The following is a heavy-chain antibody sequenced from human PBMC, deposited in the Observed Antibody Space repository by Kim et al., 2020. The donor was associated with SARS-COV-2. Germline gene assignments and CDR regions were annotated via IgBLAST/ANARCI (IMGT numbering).Heavy chain of an antibody. D-gene: IGHD3-10*01. CDR3: ARDRSDYGSGSYYDYYYGMDV. CDR1: GGSISSYY. Sequence: SETLSLTCTVSGGSISSYYWSWIRQPPGKGLEWIGYIYYSGSTNYNPSLKSRVTISVDTSKNQFSLKLSSVTAADTAVYYCARDRSDYGSGSYYDYYYGMDVSGQGTTVTVSS. V-gene: IGHV4-59*01. CDR2: IYYSGST. J-gene: IGHJ6*02.